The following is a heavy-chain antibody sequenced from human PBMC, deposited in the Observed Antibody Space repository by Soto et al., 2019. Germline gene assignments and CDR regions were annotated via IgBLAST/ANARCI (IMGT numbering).Heavy chain of an antibody. J-gene: IGHJ6*02. CDR2: INPGDSST. D-gene: IGHD1-26*01. V-gene: IGHV1-46*01. CDR3: ERTESELRHHGMDV. Sequence: ASGKVSRNASGSAITSYKRYWVRQATGQGLEWMGIINPGDSSTSYAQKVQGRVTMTRDTSASTVYMELRGLRSEDTAVHYCERTESELRHHGMDVWGQGTTVTVSS. CDR1: GSAITSYK.